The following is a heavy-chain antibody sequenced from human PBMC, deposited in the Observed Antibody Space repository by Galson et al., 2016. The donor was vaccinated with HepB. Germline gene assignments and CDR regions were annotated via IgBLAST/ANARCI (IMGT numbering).Heavy chain of an antibody. D-gene: IGHD6-13*01. Sequence: SLRLSCAASGFTFSSSAMDWVRQAPGKGLEWVAVVYSGGSNKYYADSVKGRFTISRDNSKNTLYLQMNSLTAEDTAVYYCARDVGAAGGPSFDTWGQGTMVTVSS. CDR1: GFTFSSSA. J-gene: IGHJ4*02. CDR2: VYSGGSNK. V-gene: IGHV3-33*01. CDR3: ARDVGAAGGPSFDT.